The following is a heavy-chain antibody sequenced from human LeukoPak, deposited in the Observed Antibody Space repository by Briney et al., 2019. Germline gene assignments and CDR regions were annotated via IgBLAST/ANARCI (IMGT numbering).Heavy chain of an antibody. Sequence: GGSLRLSCAASGFTFSGSAMHWVRQASGKGLEWVGRIRSKANSYATAYAASVKGRFTISRDDSKNTAYLQMNSLKTEDTAVYYCTRHIVENYYDSSGYSEYNWFDPWGQGTLVTVSS. D-gene: IGHD3-22*01. J-gene: IGHJ5*02. CDR2: IRSKANSYAT. CDR3: TRHIVENYYDSSGYSEYNWFDP. V-gene: IGHV3-73*01. CDR1: GFTFSGSA.